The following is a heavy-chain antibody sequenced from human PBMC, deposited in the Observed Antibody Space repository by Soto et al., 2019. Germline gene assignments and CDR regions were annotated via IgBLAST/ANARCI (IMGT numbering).Heavy chain of an antibody. D-gene: IGHD6-13*01. J-gene: IGHJ4*02. CDR2: INPLPTSGST. V-gene: IGHV1-46*01. CDR1: GYIFTNYY. Sequence: QVQLVQSGAEVKKPGASVKVSCKASGYIFTNYYIHWVRQAPGQGLEWMAIINPLPTSGSTNYAQKFQGRVTVTRDTSTSTVYLELSSLRSDDTALYYCARDLAAAAYWGQGPLVTVSS. CDR3: ARDLAAAAY.